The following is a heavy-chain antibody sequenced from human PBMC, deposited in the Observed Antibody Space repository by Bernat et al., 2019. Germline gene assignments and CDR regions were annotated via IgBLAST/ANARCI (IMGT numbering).Heavy chain of an antibody. V-gene: IGHV1-2*04. Sequence: QVQMVQSGAEVKKPGASVKVSCKASGYTFTDFYIHWVRQAPGQGLEWMGWINPNSGGTDYAQRFQGWVTMTRDTSITTAYMERSRLSSDDTAVYYWASGGRSTSGGVDYFDFWGQGTLVTVSS. CDR2: INPNSGGT. J-gene: IGHJ4*02. CDR3: ASGGRSTSGGVDYFDF. D-gene: IGHD3-16*01. CDR1: GYTFTDFY.